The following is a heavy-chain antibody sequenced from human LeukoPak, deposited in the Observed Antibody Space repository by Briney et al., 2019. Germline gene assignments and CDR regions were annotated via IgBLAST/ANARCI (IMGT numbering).Heavy chain of an antibody. Sequence: GGSLRLSCAASGFTFSSYGMHWVRQAPGKGLEWVAGISYDGSKKYYADSVKGRFTISRDNSKNTLYLQMNSLRAEDTAVYYCAKDPVFHNSMPYCGMDVWGQGTTVTVSS. CDR3: AKDPVFHNSMPYCGMDV. CDR2: ISYDGSKK. D-gene: IGHD6-13*01. CDR1: GFTFSSYG. V-gene: IGHV3-30*18. J-gene: IGHJ6*02.